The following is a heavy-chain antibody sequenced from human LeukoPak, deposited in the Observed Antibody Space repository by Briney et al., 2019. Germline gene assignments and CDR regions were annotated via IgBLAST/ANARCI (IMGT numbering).Heavy chain of an antibody. V-gene: IGHV1-3*01. CDR2: INAGNGNT. J-gene: IGHJ4*02. CDR1: GYTFTNYA. CDR3: VTAMVRGLILE. D-gene: IGHD3-10*01. Sequence: GASVKVSCKASGYTFTNYAMHWVRQAPGQRLEWMGWINAGNGNTKYSQKFQGRVTITRDTSASRAYMELTSLTSENTAVYYCVTAMVRGLILEWGQGTLVTVSS.